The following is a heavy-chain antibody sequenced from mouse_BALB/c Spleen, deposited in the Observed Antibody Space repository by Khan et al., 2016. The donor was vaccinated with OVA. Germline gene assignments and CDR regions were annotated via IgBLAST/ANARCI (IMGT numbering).Heavy chain of an antibody. V-gene: IGHV1-4*01. J-gene: IGHJ4*01. Sequence: QVQLKESGAELARPGASVKMSCKASGYTFTSHTMHWVKQRPGQGLEWIGYINPRSDYTQYNQKFNDKATLTADISSSTAYMQLSSLTSEDSAVYYWARRTTEYALDYWGQGTSVTVSA. CDR1: GYTFTSHT. CDR2: INPRSDYT. CDR3: ARRTTEYALDY. D-gene: IGHD2-14*01.